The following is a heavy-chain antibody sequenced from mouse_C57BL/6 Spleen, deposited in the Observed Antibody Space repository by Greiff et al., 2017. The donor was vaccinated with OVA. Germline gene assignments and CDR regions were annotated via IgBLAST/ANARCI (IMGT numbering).Heavy chain of an antibody. CDR3: ARGDDYDGFAY. V-gene: IGHV1-80*01. Sequence: VKLVESGAELVKPGASVKISCKASGYAFSSYWMNWVKQRPGKGLEWIGQIYPGDGDTNYNGKFKGKATLTADKSSSTAYMQLSSLTSEDSAVYFCARGDDYDGFAYWGQGTLVTVSA. D-gene: IGHD2-4*01. J-gene: IGHJ3*01. CDR2: IYPGDGDT. CDR1: GYAFSSYW.